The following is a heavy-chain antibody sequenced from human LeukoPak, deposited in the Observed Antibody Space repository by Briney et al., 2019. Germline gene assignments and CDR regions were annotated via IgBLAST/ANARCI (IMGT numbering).Heavy chain of an antibody. D-gene: IGHD3-10*01. J-gene: IGHJ4*02. CDR3: AKVDGSGTYYPNFDY. CDR2: ISGSGDST. V-gene: IGHV3-23*01. Sequence: GGSLRLSCAASGFTFRSYAMTWVRQAPGKGLEWVSIISGSGDSTYYADPVKGRFTLSRDNSKNTLYLQMNSLRAEDTAVYYCAKVDGSGTYYPNFDYWGQGTLVTVSS. CDR1: GFTFRSYA.